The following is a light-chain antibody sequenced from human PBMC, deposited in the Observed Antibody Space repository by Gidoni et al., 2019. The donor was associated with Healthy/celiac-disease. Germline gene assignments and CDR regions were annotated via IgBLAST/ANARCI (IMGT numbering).Light chain of an antibody. V-gene: IGKV3-11*01. CDR2: DAS. J-gene: IGKJ1*01. CDR1: QSVSSY. Sequence: DIVLTQSPATLSLSPGERATLSCRASQSVSSYSAWYQQKPGQAPRLLIYDASNRATGIPARFSGSGSGTDFTLTISSLEPEDFAVYYCQQRSNWPPTFGQGTKVEIK. CDR3: QQRSNWPPT.